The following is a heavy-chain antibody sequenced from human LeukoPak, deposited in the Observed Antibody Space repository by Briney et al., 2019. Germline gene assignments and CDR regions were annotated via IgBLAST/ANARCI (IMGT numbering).Heavy chain of an antibody. D-gene: IGHD1-14*01. CDR2: IGPTGSDR. V-gene: IGHV3-21*06. J-gene: IGHJ4*02. Sequence: GGSLRLSCTASGLTISTSGFNWVRQAPGKGLEWVASIGPTGSDRYHADSIKGRFTISRDNANNFLYLQMNSLRAEDTAVYYCATATNGRHYDYWGQGTLLTVSS. CDR1: GLTISTSG. CDR3: ATATNGRHYDY.